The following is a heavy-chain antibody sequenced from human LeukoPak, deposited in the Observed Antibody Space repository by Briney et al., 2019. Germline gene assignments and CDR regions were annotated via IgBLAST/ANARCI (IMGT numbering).Heavy chain of an antibody. CDR1: GFTFSSYG. J-gene: IGHJ4*02. CDR3: ARGYASGNYYG. CDR2: ISYDGSNK. Sequence: GGSLRLSCAASGFTFSSYGMHWVRQAPGKGLEWVAVISYDGSNKYYADSVKGRFTISRDNSKNTLYLQMNSLRAEDTAVYYCARGYASGNYYGWGQGTLVTVSS. D-gene: IGHD3-10*01. V-gene: IGHV3-30*03.